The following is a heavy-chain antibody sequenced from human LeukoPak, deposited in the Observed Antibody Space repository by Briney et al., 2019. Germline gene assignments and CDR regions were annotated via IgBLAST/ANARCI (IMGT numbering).Heavy chain of an antibody. V-gene: IGHV3-33*01. CDR2: IWYDGSNK. J-gene: IGHJ4*02. CDR3: ASPIAVAGIAPNAGFDY. CDR1: GFTFSSYG. D-gene: IGHD6-19*01. Sequence: AGGSLRLSCAASGFTFSSYGMHWVRQAPGKGLEWVAVIWYDGSNKYYADSVKGRFTISRDNSKNTLYLQMNSLRAEDTAVYYCASPIAVAGIAPNAGFDYWGQGTLVTVSS.